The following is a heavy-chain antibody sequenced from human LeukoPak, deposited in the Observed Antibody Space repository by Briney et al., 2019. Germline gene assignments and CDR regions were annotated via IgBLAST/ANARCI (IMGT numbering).Heavy chain of an antibody. CDR3: ASKDYYGSGSYLDY. CDR2: ISSSSSYI. V-gene: IGHV3-21*04. CDR1: GFTFSSYS. J-gene: IGHJ4*02. Sequence: PGGSLRLSCAASGFTFSSYSMNWVRQAPGKGLEWVSSISSSSSYIYYADSVKGRFTISRDNAKNSLYLQMNSLRAEDTAVYYCASKDYYGSGSYLDYWGQGTLVTVSS. D-gene: IGHD3-10*01.